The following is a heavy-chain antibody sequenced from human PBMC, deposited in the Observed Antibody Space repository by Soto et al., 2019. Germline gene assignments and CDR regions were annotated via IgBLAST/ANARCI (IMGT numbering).Heavy chain of an antibody. Sequence: ASVKVSCKASGFTSSNTAVQWVRQARGQRLEWVGWIVVGSGNTKYAQKFQERVIITRDTSTNTAYMELSSLTFEDTAIYYCAKRSGNYSDAFDIWGQGTMVTVSS. CDR3: AKRSGNYSDAFDI. V-gene: IGHV1-58*01. J-gene: IGHJ3*02. CDR2: IVVGSGNT. CDR1: GFTSSNTA. D-gene: IGHD3-22*01.